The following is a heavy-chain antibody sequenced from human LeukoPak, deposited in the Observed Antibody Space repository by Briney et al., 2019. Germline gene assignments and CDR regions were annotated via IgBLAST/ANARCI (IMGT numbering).Heavy chain of an antibody. CDR2: IYTSGST. CDR1: GGSISSYY. CDR3: ARDLSYYCTNGVCPGGDYYYYMDV. D-gene: IGHD2-8*01. Sequence: PSETLSLTCTVSGGSISSYYWSWIRQPAGKGLECIGRIYTSGSTNYNPSLKSRVTMSVDTSKNQFSLKLSSVTAADTAVYYCARDLSYYCTNGVCPGGDYYYYMDVWGKGTTVTVSS. J-gene: IGHJ6*03. V-gene: IGHV4-4*07.